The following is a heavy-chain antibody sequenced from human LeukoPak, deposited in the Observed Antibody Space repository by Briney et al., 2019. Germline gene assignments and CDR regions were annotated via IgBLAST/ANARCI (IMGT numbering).Heavy chain of an antibody. D-gene: IGHD4-17*01. V-gene: IGHV4-4*02. CDR3: AILTTVTSNFDY. CDR2: IYHSGST. Sequence: SETLSLTCAVSGGSISSSNWWSWVRQPPGKGLEWIGEIYHSGSTSYNPSLKSRVTISVDKSKNQFSLKLSSVTAADTAVYYCAILTTVTSNFDYWGQGTLVTVSS. J-gene: IGHJ4*02. CDR1: GGSISSSNW.